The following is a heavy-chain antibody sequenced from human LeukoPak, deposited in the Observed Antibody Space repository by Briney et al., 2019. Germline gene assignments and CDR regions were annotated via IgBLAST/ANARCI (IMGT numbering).Heavy chain of an antibody. Sequence: SGGSLRLSCAASGFTFSSYGMHWVRQGPGKGLVWVSRINTDGSSTSNADSVKGRFTISRDNAKNTLYLQMNSLRAEDTAVYYCPRDYLCAFDIWGQGTMVTVSS. CDR2: INTDGSST. CDR1: GFTFSSYG. J-gene: IGHJ3*02. D-gene: IGHD5-12*01. CDR3: PRDYLCAFDI. V-gene: IGHV3-74*01.